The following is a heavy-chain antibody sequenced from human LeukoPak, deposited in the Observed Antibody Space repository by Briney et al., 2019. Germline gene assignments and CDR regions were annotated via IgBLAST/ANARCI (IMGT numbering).Heavy chain of an antibody. D-gene: IGHD2-15*01. CDR2: IKQDGGEK. CDR1: GFTFSSYW. V-gene: IGHV3-7*05. Sequence: GGSLRLSCAASGFTFSSYWMTWVRQAPGKGLEWVANIKQDGGEKYYVDSVKGRFTISRDNVKNSLYLQMNTLRAEDTAVYYCARRYCSGGSCYSAFDYWGQGTLVTVSS. CDR3: ARRYCSGGSCYSAFDY. J-gene: IGHJ4*02.